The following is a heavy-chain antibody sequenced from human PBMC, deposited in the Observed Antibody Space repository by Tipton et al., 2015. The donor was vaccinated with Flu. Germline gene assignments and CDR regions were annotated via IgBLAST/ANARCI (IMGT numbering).Heavy chain of an antibody. Sequence: SLRLSCVASGFSFSNFGMNWVRQAPGKGLEWVSYIGDNSGTVYYADSVKGRFTISRDNAENSLYLQMISLRVEDTAVYYCAREGTLEMAFGGAFDVWGQGTMVTVSS. CDR1: GFSFSNFG. V-gene: IGHV3-48*01. D-gene: IGHD5-24*01. J-gene: IGHJ3*01. CDR3: AREGTLEMAFGGAFDV. CDR2: IGDNSGTV.